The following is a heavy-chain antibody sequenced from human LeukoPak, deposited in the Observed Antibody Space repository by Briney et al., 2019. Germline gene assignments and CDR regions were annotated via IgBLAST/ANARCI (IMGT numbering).Heavy chain of an antibody. D-gene: IGHD3-22*01. CDR1: GGSFSGYY. CDR3: ARLRYMIVVVPDAFDI. J-gene: IGHJ3*02. CDR2: INHSGST. V-gene: IGHV4-34*01. Sequence: SETLSLTCAVYGGSFSGYYWSWIRQPPGKGLEWIGEINHSGSTNYNPSLKSRVTISVDTSKNQFSLKLSSVTAADTAVYYCARLRYMIVVVPDAFDIWGQGTMVTVSS.